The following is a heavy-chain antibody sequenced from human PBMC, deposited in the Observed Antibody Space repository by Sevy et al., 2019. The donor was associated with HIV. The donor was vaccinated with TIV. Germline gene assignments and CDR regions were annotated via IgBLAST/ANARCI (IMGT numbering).Heavy chain of an antibody. CDR3: ARDLYDFGNAGGIRYYYYAMDV. V-gene: IGHV4-39*02. CDR1: GGSISSNNYY. CDR2: IYYSGAT. J-gene: IGHJ6*02. D-gene: IGHD3-3*01. Sequence: SETLSLTCTVSGGSISSNNYYWGWIRQPPGKGLEWIGSIYYSGATYYNPALKSRVTISVDTSKKQFSLKLRSVTAADTALYYCARDLYDFGNAGGIRYYYYAMDVWGQGTTVTVSS.